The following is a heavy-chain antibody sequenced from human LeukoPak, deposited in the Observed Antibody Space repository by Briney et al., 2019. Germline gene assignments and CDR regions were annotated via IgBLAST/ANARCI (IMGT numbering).Heavy chain of an antibody. J-gene: IGHJ4*02. D-gene: IGHD2-2*01. CDR1: GFSFSSYR. CDR3: ARDVPADY. CDR2: ISSSSSYI. V-gene: IGHV3-21*05. Sequence: GGSLRLSCAASGFSFSSYRVNWVRQAPGKGLEWVSYISSSSSYIYYADSVKGRFTISRDNAKNSLYLHMNSLRAEDTAVYYCARDVPADYWGQGTLVTVSS.